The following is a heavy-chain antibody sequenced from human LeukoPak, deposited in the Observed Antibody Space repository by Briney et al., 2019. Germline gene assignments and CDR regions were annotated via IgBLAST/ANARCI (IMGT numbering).Heavy chain of an antibody. V-gene: IGHV1-2*02. CDR2: INPNSGGT. CDR1: GYSFTSHY. D-gene: IGHD2-2*01. J-gene: IGHJ4*02. Sequence: GASVKVSCKASGYSFTSHYMHWVRQAPGQGLEWMGWINPNSGGTNYAQKFQGRVTMTRDTSISTAYMELSRLRSDDTAVYYCARGYCSSTSCYVIDYWGQGTLVTVSS. CDR3: ARGYCSSTSCYVIDY.